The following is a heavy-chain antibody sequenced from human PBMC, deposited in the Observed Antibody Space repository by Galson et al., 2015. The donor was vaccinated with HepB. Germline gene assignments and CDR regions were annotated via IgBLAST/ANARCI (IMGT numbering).Heavy chain of an antibody. J-gene: IGHJ4*02. CDR3: AKDQYGSSWYPTFDY. CDR2: ISYDGSNK. V-gene: IGHV3-30*18. D-gene: IGHD6-13*01. CDR1: GFTFSSYG. Sequence: SLRLSCAASGFTFSSYGMHWVRQAPGKGLEWMAVISYDGSNKYYADSVKGRFTISRDNSKNMLYLQMNSLRAEDTAVYYCAKDQYGSSWYPTFDYWGQGTLVTVSS.